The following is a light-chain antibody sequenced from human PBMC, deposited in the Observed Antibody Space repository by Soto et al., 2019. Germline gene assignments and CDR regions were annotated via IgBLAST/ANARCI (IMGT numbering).Light chain of an antibody. Sequence: QSVLTQPPSVSAAPGQKVTISCSGSNSNIGTNYVSWYQHLPGTAPKLLIYDDNKRPSGIPDRFSASKSGTSATLGITGLQTGDEADYYCGTWDSSLSAEVFGGGTKLTVI. CDR3: GTWDSSLSAEV. V-gene: IGLV1-51*01. J-gene: IGLJ2*01. CDR2: DDN. CDR1: NSNIGTNY.